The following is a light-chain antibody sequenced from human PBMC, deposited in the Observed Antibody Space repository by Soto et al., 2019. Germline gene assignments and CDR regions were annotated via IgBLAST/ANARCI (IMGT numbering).Light chain of an antibody. V-gene: IGKV3-20*01. Sequence: EIVLTPSPGTLYLSPGERATLSCRASQSVSSSYLAWYQQKPGQAPRLLIYGASSRATGIPDRFSGSGSGTDFTLTISRLEPEDFAVYYCQQYGSSPYTFGQGTKLEI. CDR3: QQYGSSPYT. CDR2: GAS. CDR1: QSVSSSY. J-gene: IGKJ2*01.